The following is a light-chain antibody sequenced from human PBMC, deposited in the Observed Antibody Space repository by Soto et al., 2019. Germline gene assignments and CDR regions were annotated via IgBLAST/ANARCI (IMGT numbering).Light chain of an antibody. V-gene: IGKV3-20*01. CDR1: QSVSSGF. CDR2: GAS. CDR3: QRHGTSPIT. Sequence: EIVLTQSPGTLALSPGERVTLSCRASQSVSSGFLAWYQQKPGQAPRLLIYGASSRATGIPDRFTGSGSGTDFTLTISRLEPEDFGVYHCQRHGTSPITFGQGTRLEIK. J-gene: IGKJ5*01.